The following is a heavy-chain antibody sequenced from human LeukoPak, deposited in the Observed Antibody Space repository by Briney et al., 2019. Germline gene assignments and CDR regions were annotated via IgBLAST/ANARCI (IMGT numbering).Heavy chain of an antibody. V-gene: IGHV5-51*01. CDR2: IYPGDSNI. D-gene: IGHD3-22*01. CDR3: ARDRHDRDGAFDI. J-gene: IGHJ3*02. Sequence: GESLKISCKGSGYSFTRYWIGWVRQMPGKGLEWMGIIYPGDSNIRYSPSFQGQVTISADKSISTAYLQWSSLKTSDTAMYYCARDRHDRDGAFDIWGQGTMVTVSS. CDR1: GYSFTRYW.